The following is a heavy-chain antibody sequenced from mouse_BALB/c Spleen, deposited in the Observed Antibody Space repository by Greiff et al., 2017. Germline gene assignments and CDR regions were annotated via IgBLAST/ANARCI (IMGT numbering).Heavy chain of an antibody. CDR1: GFTFSSYA. CDR3: ARTFITTEFDY. CDR2: ISSGGSYT. V-gene: IGHV5-9-3*01. D-gene: IGHD1-1*01. J-gene: IGHJ2*01. Sequence: DVKLVESGGGLVKPGGSLKLSCAASGFTFSSYAMSWVRQTPEKRLEWVATISSGGSYTYYPDSVKGRFTISRDNAKNTLYLQMSSLRSEDTAMYYCARTFITTEFDYWGQGTTLTVSS.